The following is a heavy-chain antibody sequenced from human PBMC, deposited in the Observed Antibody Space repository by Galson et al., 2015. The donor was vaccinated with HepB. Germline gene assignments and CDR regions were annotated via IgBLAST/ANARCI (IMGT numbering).Heavy chain of an antibody. CDR1: GYTFTSYG. J-gene: IGHJ5*02. CDR2: ISAYNGNT. CDR3: ARSPTMVRGVIKRSWFDP. V-gene: IGHV1-18*04. Sequence: SVKVSCKASGYTFTSYGISWVRQAPGQGLEWMGWISAYNGNTNYAQKLQGRVTMTTDTSTSTAYMELRSLRSDDTAVYYCARSPTMVRGVIKRSWFDPWGQGTLVTVSS. D-gene: IGHD3-10*01.